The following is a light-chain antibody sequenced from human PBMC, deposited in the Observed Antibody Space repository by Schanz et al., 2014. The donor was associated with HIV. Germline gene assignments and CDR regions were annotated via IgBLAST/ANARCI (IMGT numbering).Light chain of an antibody. CDR1: QSLGGSQ. Sequence: ETVLTQSPGSLSLSPGERATLSCRASQSLGGSQLAWYQHKPGQAPRLLIYGASSRATDIPDRFSGSGSGTDFTLTISRLEPEDFAVYYCQYYGSPPWTFGQGTKVEVK. V-gene: IGKV3-20*01. CDR2: GAS. J-gene: IGKJ1*01. CDR3: QYYGSPPWT.